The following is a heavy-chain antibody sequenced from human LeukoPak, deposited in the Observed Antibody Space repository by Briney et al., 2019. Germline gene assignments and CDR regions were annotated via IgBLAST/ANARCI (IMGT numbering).Heavy chain of an antibody. D-gene: IGHD1-26*01. CDR3: AKDPIFSGSYGVFDY. CDR2: IKQDGSEK. CDR1: GFTFSLYW. J-gene: IGHJ4*02. V-gene: IGHV3-7*03. Sequence: GGSLRLSCAASGFTFSLYWMNWVRRAPGKGLEWVANIKQDGSEKNYVDSVKGRFTISRDNAKNSLYLQMNSLRAGDTAVYYCAKDPIFSGSYGVFDYWGLGTLVTVSS.